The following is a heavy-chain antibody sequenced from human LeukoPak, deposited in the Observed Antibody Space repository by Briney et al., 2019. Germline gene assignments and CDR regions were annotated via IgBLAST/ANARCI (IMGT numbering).Heavy chain of an antibody. D-gene: IGHD4-23*01. V-gene: IGHV4-34*01. J-gene: IGHJ4*02. Sequence: PSEALSLTCAVYGGSFSGYYWSWIRQPPGKGLEWIGEINHSGSTNYNPSLKSRVTISVDTSKNQFSLKLGSVTAADTAVYYCARGPGGDYWGQGTLVTVSS. CDR1: GGSFSGYY. CDR3: ARGPGGDY. CDR2: INHSGST.